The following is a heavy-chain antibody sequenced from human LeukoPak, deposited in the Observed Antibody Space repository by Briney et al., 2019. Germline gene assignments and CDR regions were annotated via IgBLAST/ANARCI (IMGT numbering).Heavy chain of an antibody. Sequence: PSETLSLTCAVYGGSFSGYYWSWIRQPPGKGLEWIGEINHSGSTNYNPSLKSRVTISVDTSKNQFSLKLSSVTAADTAVYYCARYTTVTDWYFDLWGRGTLVTVSS. CDR1: GGSFSGYY. V-gene: IGHV4-34*01. CDR3: ARYTTVTDWYFDL. J-gene: IGHJ2*01. CDR2: INHSGST. D-gene: IGHD4-17*01.